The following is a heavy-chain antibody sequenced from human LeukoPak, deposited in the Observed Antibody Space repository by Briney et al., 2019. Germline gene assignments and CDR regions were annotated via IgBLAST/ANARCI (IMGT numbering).Heavy chain of an antibody. J-gene: IGHJ4*02. D-gene: IGHD1-26*01. CDR2: IYYSGST. V-gene: IGHV4-39*01. CDR3: ARGRPYSGGYHLDY. CDR1: GDSTSSDRYY. Sequence: SETLSLTCTVSGDSTSSDRYYGGWVRQPPGKGLEWIGNIYYSGSTYYNPSLKSRVTMSVDMSKNQFFLKLNSVTAADTAVYYCARGRPYSGGYHLDYWGQGTLVTVSA.